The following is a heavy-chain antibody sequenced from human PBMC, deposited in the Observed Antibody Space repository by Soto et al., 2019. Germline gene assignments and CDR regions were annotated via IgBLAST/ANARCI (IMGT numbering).Heavy chain of an antibody. Sequence: QVQLVESGGGVVKPGRSLRLSCAASGFTFSSYGMHWVRQAPGKGLEWVAVISYDGSNKYYADSVKGRFTISRDNSKNTLYLQMNSLRAEDTAVYYCAKESPFDYWGQGTLVTVSS. V-gene: IGHV3-30*18. CDR3: AKESPFDY. CDR1: GFTFSSYG. CDR2: ISYDGSNK. J-gene: IGHJ4*02.